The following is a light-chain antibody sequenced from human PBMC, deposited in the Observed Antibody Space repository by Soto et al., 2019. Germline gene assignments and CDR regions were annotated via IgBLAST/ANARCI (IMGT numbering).Light chain of an antibody. Sequence: DIQMTKSPSSLSASVGDRVTITCQASQDISNYLNWYQQKPGKAPKLLIYDASNLETGVPSRFSGSGSGTDFTFTISSLQPEDIATYYCQQYDNLRVFGPGTKVDIK. V-gene: IGKV1-33*01. CDR1: QDISNY. CDR3: QQYDNLRV. CDR2: DAS. J-gene: IGKJ3*01.